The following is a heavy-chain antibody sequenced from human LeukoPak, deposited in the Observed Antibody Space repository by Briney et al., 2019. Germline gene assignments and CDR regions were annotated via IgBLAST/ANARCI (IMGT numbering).Heavy chain of an antibody. J-gene: IGHJ4*02. CDR2: INSDGSST. D-gene: IGHD3-9*01. CDR3: AKGEFDWLRGIRFDA. Sequence: PGGSLRLSCAASGFTFSSYWMHWVRQAPGKGLVWVSRINSDGSSTSYADSVKGRFTISRDSSKNTLYLQLNSLRAEDTATYYCAKGEFDWLRGIRFDAWGQGTLVTVSS. V-gene: IGHV3-74*01. CDR1: GFTFSSYW.